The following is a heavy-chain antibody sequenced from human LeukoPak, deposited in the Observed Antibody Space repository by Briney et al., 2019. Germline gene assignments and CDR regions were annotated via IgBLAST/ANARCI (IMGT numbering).Heavy chain of an antibody. CDR2: ISYDGSNK. J-gene: IGHJ4*02. D-gene: IGHD3-22*01. V-gene: IGHV3-30-3*01. CDR3: ARDFPEGIVVVTTRGGFDY. CDR1: GFTFSSYA. Sequence: PGGSLRLSCAASGFTFSSYAMHWVRQAPGKGLEWVAVISYDGSNKYYADSVKGRFTISRDNSKNTLYLQMNSPRAEDTAVYYCARDFPEGIVVVTTRGGFDYWGQGTLVTVSS.